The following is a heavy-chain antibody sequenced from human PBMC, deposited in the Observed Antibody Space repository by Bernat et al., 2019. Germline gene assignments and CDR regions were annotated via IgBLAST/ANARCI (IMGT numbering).Heavy chain of an antibody. Sequence: EVQLVESGGDLVKPGESLRLSRATSAFIFTDAWMNWVRQAPGKGLEWVGRIKSKTDGGTTEYAAPVKGRFTISRDDSKNTVYLQMNSLKIEDTAIYYCNTDRITTFGRFWGQGTLVTVSS. CDR3: NTDRITTFGRF. CDR2: IKSKTDGGTT. D-gene: IGHD3-3*01. V-gene: IGHV3-15*07. J-gene: IGHJ4*02. CDR1: AFIFTDAW.